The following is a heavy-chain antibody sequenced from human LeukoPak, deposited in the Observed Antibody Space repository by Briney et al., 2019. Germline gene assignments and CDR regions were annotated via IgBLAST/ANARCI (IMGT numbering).Heavy chain of an antibody. D-gene: IGHD3-22*01. Sequence: PGGSLRLSCAASGFTFSSYSMNWVRQAPGKGLEWVSSISSSSSYIYYADSVKGRFTISRDNSKNTLNLQMNSLRAEGTAVYYCAKDPTHYRVWDYYETIGLSYWGQGTLVTVSS. CDR1: GFTFSSYS. J-gene: IGHJ4*02. CDR3: AKDPTHYRVWDYYETIGLSY. V-gene: IGHV3-21*01. CDR2: ISSSSSYI.